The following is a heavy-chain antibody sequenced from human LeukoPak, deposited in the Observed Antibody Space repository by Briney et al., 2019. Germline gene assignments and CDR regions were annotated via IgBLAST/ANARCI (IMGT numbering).Heavy chain of an antibody. CDR3: ARDGAVNTFDY. J-gene: IGHJ4*02. D-gene: IGHD1-26*01. V-gene: IGHV1-2*02. CDR2: INPNSGDT. CDR1: GYTFTGYY. Sequence: GASVKVSCKASGYTFTGYYIHWVRQAPGQGLEWMGWINPNSGDTRYIQKFQGRVTMTRDTSISTAHVEMIRPRSDDTAVYYCARDGAVNTFDYWGQGTLVAVSS.